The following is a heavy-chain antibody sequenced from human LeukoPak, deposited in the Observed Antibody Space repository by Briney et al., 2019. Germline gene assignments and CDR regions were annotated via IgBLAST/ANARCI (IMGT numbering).Heavy chain of an antibody. CDR2: VSGSGGST. D-gene: IGHD3-10*01. CDR1: GFIFSSYA. Sequence: PGGSLRLSCAASGFIFSSYAMSWVRQAPGKGLEWVSVVSGSGGSTYYADSVKGRFTISRDNSKNTVYLQMNSLRAEDTAVYYCAKGSGLWFEETWGQGTLVTVSS. CDR3: AKGSGLWFEET. J-gene: IGHJ4*02. V-gene: IGHV3-23*01.